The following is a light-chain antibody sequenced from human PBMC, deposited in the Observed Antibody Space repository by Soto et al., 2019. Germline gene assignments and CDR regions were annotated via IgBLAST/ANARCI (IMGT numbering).Light chain of an antibody. V-gene: IGKV3-20*01. CDR2: AAS. CDR3: QQYGVAPGT. J-gene: IGKJ2*01. Sequence: LTQSPGTLSLSSGERATLSCRASQSVSSNYLAWYQQKPGQAPRLLIFAASRRATGTPDRFSGRGSGTDFTLTISRLEPEDFAVYYCQQYGVAPGTFGQGTKVDI. CDR1: QSVSSNY.